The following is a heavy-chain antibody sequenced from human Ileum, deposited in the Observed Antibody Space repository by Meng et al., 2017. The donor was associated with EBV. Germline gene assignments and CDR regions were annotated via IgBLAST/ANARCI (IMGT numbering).Heavy chain of an antibody. CDR2: AIPVFGTP. J-gene: IGHJ4*02. CDR1: GGTFTNYA. V-gene: IGHV1-69*01. CDR3: ARDQAMIRY. D-gene: IGHD3-10*01. Sequence: VHRGQSVAEVKKPGSSVKVSCKASGGTFTNYAINWVRQAPGQGLEWMGGAIPVFGTPNYAQKFQGRVTITADESTNTAYMELYSLRSEDTAVYYCARDQAMIRYWGQGTLVTVSS.